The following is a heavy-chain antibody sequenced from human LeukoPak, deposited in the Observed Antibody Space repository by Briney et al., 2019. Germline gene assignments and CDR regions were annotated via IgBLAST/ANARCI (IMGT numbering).Heavy chain of an antibody. J-gene: IGHJ2*01. D-gene: IGHD3-22*01. CDR1: GFTFSNAW. Sequence: GGTLRLSCAASGFTFSNAWMTWVRQAAGKGLEWLGRIKSKTDGGTTAYAAPVKGRFTISRDDSRHTLYLQMNSLKTEHTAVYYCSTTTYYDYSDLWGRGSLVTVSS. V-gene: IGHV3-15*01. CDR2: IKSKTDGGTT. CDR3: STTTYYDYSDL.